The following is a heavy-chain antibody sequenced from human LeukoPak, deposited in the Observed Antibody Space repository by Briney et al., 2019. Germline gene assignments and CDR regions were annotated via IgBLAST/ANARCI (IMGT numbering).Heavy chain of an antibody. CDR2: ISYDGSNI. Sequence: GGSLRLSCAASGFTFSSYGMHWVRQAPGKGLEWVAVISYDGSNIYYAASVKGRFTIFRDNSKNTLYLQMNSLRAEDTAVYYCAKDRNDFGDYRIFDYWGQGTLVTVSS. CDR3: AKDRNDFGDYRIFDY. V-gene: IGHV3-30*18. J-gene: IGHJ4*02. CDR1: GFTFSSYG. D-gene: IGHD4-17*01.